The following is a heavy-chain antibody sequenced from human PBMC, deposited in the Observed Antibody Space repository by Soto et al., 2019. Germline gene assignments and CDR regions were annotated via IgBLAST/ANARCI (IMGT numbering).Heavy chain of an antibody. J-gene: IGHJ4*02. CDR3: ARGRGRNSAYDLVAYGY. CDR1: GGSFSGYY. V-gene: IGHV4-34*01. CDR2: INHSGST. D-gene: IGHD5-12*01. Sequence: SETLSLTCAVYGGSFSGYYWSWIRQPPGKGLEWIGEINHSGSTNYNPSLKRRVTISVDTSKNQFSLKLSSVTPADTAVYYCARGRGRNSAYDLVAYGYWGQGTLVTVSS.